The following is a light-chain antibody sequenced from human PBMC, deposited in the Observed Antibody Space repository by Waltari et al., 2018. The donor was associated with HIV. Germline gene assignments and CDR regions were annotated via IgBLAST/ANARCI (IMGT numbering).Light chain of an antibody. CDR2: RND. V-gene: IGLV1-47*01. CDR1: SSNIGRTY. CDR3: ASWDDGLSGHV. J-gene: IGLJ1*01. Sequence: VLTQPPSASGTPGHSLSISCSGGSSNIGRTYVFWYPQVPNMSPKLLVSRNDQRPSGVPDRLSGSRSGSSASLVISGLRAEDEALYDCASWDDGLSGHVFGTGTTVFVL.